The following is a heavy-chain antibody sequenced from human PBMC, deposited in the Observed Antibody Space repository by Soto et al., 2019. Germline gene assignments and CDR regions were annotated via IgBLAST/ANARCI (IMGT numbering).Heavy chain of an antibody. V-gene: IGHV3-49*03. J-gene: IGHJ3*02. CDR3: SRAGIVGAPDAFDI. CDR1: GFTFGDYA. CDR2: IRSKAYDGTT. D-gene: IGHD1-26*01. Sequence: GGSLRLSCIGSGFTFGDYAVSWFRQAPGKGLEWVGFIRSKAYDGTTVYATSVRGGFTISGDDSKSIAYVQMNSLKAEDTAVYYCSRAGIVGAPDAFDIWGQGTKVTVSS.